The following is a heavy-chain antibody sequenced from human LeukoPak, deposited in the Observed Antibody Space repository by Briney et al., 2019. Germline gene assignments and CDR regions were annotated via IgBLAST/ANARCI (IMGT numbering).Heavy chain of an antibody. CDR3: ARDLSGVTGYTYGRGIDY. Sequence: ETLSLTCSVSGGSINNYYWTWVRQAPGKGLEWVANIKKDGSEKYYVDAVKGRFTISRDNAKTSLYLQMNSLRAEDTAVYYCARDLSGVTGYTYGRGIDYWGQGTLVTVSS. V-gene: IGHV3-7*01. CDR2: IKKDGSEK. J-gene: IGHJ4*02. CDR1: GGSINNYY. D-gene: IGHD5-18*01.